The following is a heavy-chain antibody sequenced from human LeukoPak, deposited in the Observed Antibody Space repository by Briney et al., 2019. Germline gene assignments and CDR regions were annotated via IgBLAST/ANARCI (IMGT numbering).Heavy chain of an antibody. V-gene: IGHV1-18*01. J-gene: IGHJ6*04. CDR1: GYTFNTYG. Sequence: ASVKVSCKPSGYTFNTYGLSWVRQAPGQGLEWMGWISTYNGNTNYAQKLQGRVTMTTDTSTSTAYMKLRSLRSDDTAVYYCARGSSRMDVWGNGTTLTVSS. CDR3: ARGSSRMDV. D-gene: IGHD6-6*01. CDR2: ISTYNGNT.